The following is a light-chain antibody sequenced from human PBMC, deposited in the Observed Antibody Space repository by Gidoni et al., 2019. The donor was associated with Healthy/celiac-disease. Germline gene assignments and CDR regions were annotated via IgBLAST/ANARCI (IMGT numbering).Light chain of an antibody. J-gene: IGKJ1*01. CDR2: GAL. CDR3: QNDKNWPPWT. Sequence: EIVLTQSPATLSVSPGGRATLSCRARQSVSSNLAWYQQKPGQAPRPVIFGALTRATGIPARFSGRGSGTEVTLTRSCLQSEDCAVDYCQNDKNWPPWTFGQGTKVEIK. CDR1: QSVSSN. V-gene: IGKV3-15*01.